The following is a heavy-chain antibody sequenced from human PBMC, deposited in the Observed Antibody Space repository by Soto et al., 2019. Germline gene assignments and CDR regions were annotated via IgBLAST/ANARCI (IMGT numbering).Heavy chain of an antibody. J-gene: IGHJ4*02. CDR2: ISYDGRVK. Sequence: GSLRLSCAASGFTFSDYPMHWVRQAPGKGLEWVAVISYDGRVKYYVDSVKGRFTISRDDSKNTLYLQMNSLRVDDTAVYYCARDFIVVAPDYFDYWGQGTLVTVSS. V-gene: IGHV3-30*04. D-gene: IGHD2-15*01. CDR3: ARDFIVVAPDYFDY. CDR1: GFTFSDYP.